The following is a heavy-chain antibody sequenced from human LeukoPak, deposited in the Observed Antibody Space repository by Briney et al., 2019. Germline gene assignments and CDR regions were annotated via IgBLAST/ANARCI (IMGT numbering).Heavy chain of an antibody. Sequence: PSETLSLTCAVYGGSFSGYYWSWIRQPPGKGLEWIGEINHSGSTNYNPSLKSRVTISVDSSKNQFSLKLSSVTAADTAVYYCARAAYLQWLRAFDIWGQGTVVTVSS. CDR1: GGSFSGYY. CDR3: ARAAYLQWLRAFDI. CDR2: INHSGST. D-gene: IGHD6-19*01. J-gene: IGHJ3*02. V-gene: IGHV4-34*01.